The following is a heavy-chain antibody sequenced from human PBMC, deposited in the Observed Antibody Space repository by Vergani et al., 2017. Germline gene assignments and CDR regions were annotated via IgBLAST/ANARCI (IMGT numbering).Heavy chain of an antibody. Sequence: QVQLVQSGAEVKKPGSSVKVSCKASGGTFSSYAISWVRQAPGQGLEWMGRIIPIFGTANYAQKFQGRVTITADESTSTAYMALSSLRSEDTAVYYCARDVNGAYCGGDCYSGAGDAFDIWGQGTMVTVSS. J-gene: IGHJ3*02. CDR1: GGTFSSYA. CDR2: IIPIFGTA. CDR3: ARDVNGAYCGGDCYSGAGDAFDI. D-gene: IGHD2-21*02. V-gene: IGHV1-69*13.